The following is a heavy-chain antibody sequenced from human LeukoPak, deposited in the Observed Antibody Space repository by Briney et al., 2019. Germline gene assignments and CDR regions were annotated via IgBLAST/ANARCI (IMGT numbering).Heavy chain of an antibody. CDR1: GGTFSSYA. Sequence: SVKVSCKASGGTFSSYAISWVRQAPGQGLEWMGGIIPIFGTANYAQKFQGRVTITADESTSTAYMELSSLRSEDTAVYYCASPGGGNWNQHFRFGYWGQGTLVTVSS. J-gene: IGHJ4*02. D-gene: IGHD1-20*01. CDR3: ASPGGGNWNQHFRFGY. CDR2: IIPIFGTA. V-gene: IGHV1-69*01.